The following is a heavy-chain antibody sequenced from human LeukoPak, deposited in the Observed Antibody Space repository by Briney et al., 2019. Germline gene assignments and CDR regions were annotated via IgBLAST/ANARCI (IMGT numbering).Heavy chain of an antibody. J-gene: IGHJ4*02. V-gene: IGHV4-59*01. CDR1: GGSISSSY. Sequence: SETLSLTCTVFGGSISSSYWSWIRQPPGKGLEWIGYIHYSGSTNYIPSLKSRVTISVDTSKNQFSLKLTSVTAADTAVYYCARALTDIVVVVAAGYWGQGTLVTVSS. CDR3: ARALTDIVVVVAAGY. CDR2: IHYSGST. D-gene: IGHD2-15*01.